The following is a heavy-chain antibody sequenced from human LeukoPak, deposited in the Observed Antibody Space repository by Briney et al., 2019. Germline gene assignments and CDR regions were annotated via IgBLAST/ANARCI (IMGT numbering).Heavy chain of an antibody. J-gene: IGHJ3*02. CDR2: INPNSGGT. D-gene: IGHD1-26*01. Sequence: ASVKVSCKTSGYTFTDYYMHWVRQAPGQGLEWMGWINPNSGGTNYAQKFQGRVTMARDTSISTAYMELSRLRSDDTAVYYCARKLDSGSYDAFDIWGQGTMVTVSS. CDR1: GYTFTDYY. V-gene: IGHV1-2*02. CDR3: ARKLDSGSYDAFDI.